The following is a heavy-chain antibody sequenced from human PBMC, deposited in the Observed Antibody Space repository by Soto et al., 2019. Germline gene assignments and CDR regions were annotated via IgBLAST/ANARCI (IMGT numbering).Heavy chain of an antibody. J-gene: IGHJ6*02. V-gene: IGHV3-53*01. D-gene: IGHD4-17*01. CDR2: IYSGGST. CDR3: ARWDVGMQYGDYYYGMDV. Sequence: PGGSLRLSCAASGFTVSGNYMSWVRQAPGKGLEWVSVIYSGGSTYYADSVKGRFTISRDNSKNTLYLQMNSLRAEDTAVYYCARWDVGMQYGDYYYGMDVWGQGPTVTVSS. CDR1: GFTVSGNY.